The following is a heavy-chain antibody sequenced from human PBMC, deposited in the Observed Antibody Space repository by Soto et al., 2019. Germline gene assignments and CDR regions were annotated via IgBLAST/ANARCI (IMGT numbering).Heavy chain of an antibody. CDR3: ASFRPDYGGNWLIGSRRDYYGMDV. D-gene: IGHD4-17*01. V-gene: IGHV1-69*01. Sequence: QVQLVQSGAEVKKPGSSVKVSCKASGGTFSSYAISWVRQAPGQGLEWMGGIIPIFGTANYAQKFQGRVTITADESTSTAYMELSSLRSEDTAVYYCASFRPDYGGNWLIGSRRDYYGMDVSGQGTTGTVSS. J-gene: IGHJ6*02. CDR1: GGTFSSYA. CDR2: IIPIFGTA.